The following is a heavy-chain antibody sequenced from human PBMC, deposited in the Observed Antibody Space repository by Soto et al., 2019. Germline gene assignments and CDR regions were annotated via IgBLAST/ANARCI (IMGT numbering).Heavy chain of an antibody. CDR1: GFSLSTSGVG. CDR2: LYWDDDK. D-gene: IGHD3-3*02. J-gene: IGHJ4*02. Sequence: QITLKESGPTLVKPTQTLTLTCTFSGFSLSTSGVGVGWIRQPPGKALEWLALLYWDDDKRYSPSLKSRLTLTKDTSKDQVVLTMTNVDPVDTATYYRAHWGGIGSISYPSRYYFDYWGQGTLVTVSS. CDR3: AHWGGIGSISYPSRYYFDY. V-gene: IGHV2-5*02.